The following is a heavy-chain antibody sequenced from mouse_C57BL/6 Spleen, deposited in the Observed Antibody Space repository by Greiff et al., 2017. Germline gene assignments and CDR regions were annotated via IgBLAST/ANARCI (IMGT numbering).Heavy chain of an antibody. CDR2: ISDGGSYT. V-gene: IGHV5-4*01. CDR3: ARDRDDGYYDWYFDV. D-gene: IGHD2-3*01. Sequence: EVQVVESGGGLVKPGGSLKLSCAASGFTFSSYAMSWVRQTPEKRLEWVATISDGGSYTYYPDNVKGRFTISRDNAKNNLYLQMSHLKSEDTAMYYRARDRDDGYYDWYFDVWGTGTTVTVSS. J-gene: IGHJ1*03. CDR1: GFTFSSYA.